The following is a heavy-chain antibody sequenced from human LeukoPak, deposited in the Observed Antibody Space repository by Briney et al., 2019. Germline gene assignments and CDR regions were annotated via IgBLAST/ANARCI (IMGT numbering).Heavy chain of an antibody. CDR2: RHHAGHT. CDR3: ARHHVVISWYVIDWFDP. J-gene: IGHJ5*02. CDR1: GGSIRSNSDY. D-gene: IGHD6-13*01. V-gene: IGHV4-39*01. Sequence: SETLSLTCTVWGGSIRSNSDYWGWFRQSPGKGLEWIGSRHHAGHTSYNPSLKSRVTIFADTSKNQISLHLTSVTAANTAVYFCARHHVVISWYVIDWFDPWGQGTLVTVSS.